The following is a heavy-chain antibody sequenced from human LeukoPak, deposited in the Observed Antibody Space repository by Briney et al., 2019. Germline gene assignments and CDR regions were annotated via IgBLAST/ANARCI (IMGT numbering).Heavy chain of an antibody. D-gene: IGHD3-3*01. V-gene: IGHV1-24*01. CDR2: FDPEDGET. CDR1: GYTRTELS. CDR3: ATSLEWYYYYGMDV. Sequence: ASVKVSCKVSGYTRTELSMHWVRQAPGKGLEWMGGFDPEDGETIYAQKFQGRVTMTEDTSTDTAYMELSSLRSEDTAVYYCATSLEWYYYYGMDVWGQGTTVTVSS. J-gene: IGHJ6*02.